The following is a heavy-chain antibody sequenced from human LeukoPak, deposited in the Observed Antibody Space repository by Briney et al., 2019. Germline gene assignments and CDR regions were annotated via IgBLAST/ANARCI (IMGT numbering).Heavy chain of an antibody. CDR3: AKDLTPYLYGGSSADY. D-gene: IGHD4-23*01. CDR1: GFTFSSYG. Sequence: GGSLRLSCAASGFTFSSYGMHWVRQAPGKGLEWVAVISYDGSNKYYADSVKGRFTISRDNSKNTLYLQMNSLRAEDTAVYYCAKDLTPYLYGGSSADYWGQGTLVTVSS. J-gene: IGHJ4*02. V-gene: IGHV3-30*18. CDR2: ISYDGSNK.